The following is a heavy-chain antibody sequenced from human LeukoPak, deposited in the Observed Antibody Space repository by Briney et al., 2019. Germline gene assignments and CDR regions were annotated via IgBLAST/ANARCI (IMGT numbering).Heavy chain of an antibody. CDR1: GYTFTGYY. Sequence: ASVTVSFKASGYTFTGYYMHWVRQAPGQGLEWMGWINPYCGGTNYAQKFQGRVTMTRDTSISTAYIELSRLGSDDTAVYYCARSDDYWSGYSEYHFDYWGQGTLVTVSS. CDR3: ARSDDYWSGYSEYHFDY. J-gene: IGHJ4*02. V-gene: IGHV1-2*02. CDR2: INPYCGGT. D-gene: IGHD3-3*01.